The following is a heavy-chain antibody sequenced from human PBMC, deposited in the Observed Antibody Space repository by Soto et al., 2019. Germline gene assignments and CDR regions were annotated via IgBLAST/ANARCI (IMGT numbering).Heavy chain of an antibody. J-gene: IGHJ4*02. CDR2: ISDNGGRT. CDR3: ARREVDDK. CDR1: GFTFRSYG. V-gene: IGHV3-23*01. Sequence: EVQLLESGGRLVQPGGSLRLSCAASGFTFRSYGMSWVRQAPGKGLEWISGISDNGGRTDYADSVRGRFRISRDNSKNTIFLQMDALTAEDKAIYYCARREVDDKWGQGTLVTVS. D-gene: IGHD2-2*01.